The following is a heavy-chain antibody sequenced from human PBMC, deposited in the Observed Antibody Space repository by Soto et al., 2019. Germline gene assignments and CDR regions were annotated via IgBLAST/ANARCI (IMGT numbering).Heavy chain of an antibody. Sequence: EVQLVESGGGLVKPGGSLRLSCAASGFTFSTYTMNWVRQAPGRGLEWVSSISSSSNYIYYIDSVKGRFTISRDNAKNSLALQMNSLRAEDTAVYYCARDKVGSGGDIDYWGQGTLVTVSS. V-gene: IGHV3-21*01. CDR2: ISSSSNYI. CDR3: ARDKVGSGGDIDY. CDR1: GFTFSTYT. D-gene: IGHD3-10*01. J-gene: IGHJ4*02.